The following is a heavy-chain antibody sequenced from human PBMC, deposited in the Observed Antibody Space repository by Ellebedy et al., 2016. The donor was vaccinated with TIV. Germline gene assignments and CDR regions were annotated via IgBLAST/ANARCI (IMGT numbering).Heavy chain of an antibody. CDR2: ISVDGRST. V-gene: IGHV3-74*01. Sequence: GGSLRLXCAASGFTFSSHAMHWVRQAPGEGLVWVSRISVDGRSTTYAESVKGRFTFSRDNAKNTLYLQMDSLRAEDTAVYYCARRIVGTNPGDYWGQGTLVTVSS. D-gene: IGHD1-26*01. CDR1: GFTFSSHA. CDR3: ARRIVGTNPGDY. J-gene: IGHJ4*02.